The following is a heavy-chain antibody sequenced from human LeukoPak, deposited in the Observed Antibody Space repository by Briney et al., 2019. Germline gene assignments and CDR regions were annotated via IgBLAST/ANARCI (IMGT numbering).Heavy chain of an antibody. V-gene: IGHV1-2*02. J-gene: IGHJ6*03. CDR1: GYTFTGYY. CDR3: AREALRPWMTTPYYYYQDV. D-gene: IGHD4-11*01. Sequence: ASVKVSCKASGYTFTGYYQHWVRQAPGQGLEWMGWINPNNGGTNYAQNFQGRVTMSRDTSISTAYMELSRLTSDDTAVYYCAREALRPWMTTPYYYYQDVWGKGTTVTVSS. CDR2: INPNNGGT.